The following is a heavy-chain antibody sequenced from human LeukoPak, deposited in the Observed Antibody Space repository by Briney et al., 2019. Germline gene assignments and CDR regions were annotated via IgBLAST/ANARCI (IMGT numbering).Heavy chain of an antibody. D-gene: IGHD3-3*01. V-gene: IGHV3-21*01. J-gene: IGHJ4*02. CDR3: ARLNSVLEWLLPIDY. Sequence: GGSLRLSCAASGLTFSSYSMNWVGQAPGKGVEWVSCISSSSSYRYYAESGKSRFTISRDNAKNSLYPQINSLRAEDTAVYYCARLNSVLEWLLPIDYWGQGALVTVSS. CDR2: ISSSSSYR. CDR1: GLTFSSYS.